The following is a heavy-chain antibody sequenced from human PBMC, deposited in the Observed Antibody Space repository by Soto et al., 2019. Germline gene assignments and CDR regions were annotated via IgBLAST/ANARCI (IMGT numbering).Heavy chain of an antibody. CDR2: ISVSVGST. CDR1: GFTFSSYA. D-gene: IGHD2-2*03. J-gene: IGHJ4*02. Sequence: GGSLRLSCAASGFTFSSYAMSWVRQDPGKGLEWVSAISVSVGSTYYADSVKGRFTISRDNSKNTLYLQMNSLRAEDTAVYYCAKSVAIVVSPNEYLGKGTLVTVSS. V-gene: IGHV3-23*01. CDR3: AKSVAIVVSPNEY.